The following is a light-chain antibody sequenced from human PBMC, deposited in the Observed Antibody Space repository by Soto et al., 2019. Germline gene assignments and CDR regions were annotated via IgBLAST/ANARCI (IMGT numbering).Light chain of an antibody. CDR1: QSVSSN. CDR2: GAS. J-gene: IGKJ1*01. V-gene: IGKV3-15*01. Sequence: EIVMTHSPATLSVSPGERATLSCRASQSVSSNLAWYQQKPGQAPRLLIYGASTRATGIPARFSGSGSGTEFTLTISSLQSEDFEVYYCQQYNNWPPWTFGQGTKVDIK. CDR3: QQYNNWPPWT.